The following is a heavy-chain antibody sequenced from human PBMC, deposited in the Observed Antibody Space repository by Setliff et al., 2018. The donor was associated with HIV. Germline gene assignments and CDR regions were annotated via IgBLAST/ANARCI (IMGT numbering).Heavy chain of an antibody. V-gene: IGHV1-8*01. D-gene: IGHD1-26*01. Sequence: ASVKVSCKASGYTFTSYDISWVRQAAGQGLEWMGWMNPNSGNTGYTQNFQGRVTITKDTSASTVYMELSSLRSEDTALYYCTRVMGATTGFHDYWGQGTLVTVSS. J-gene: IGHJ4*02. CDR3: TRVMGATTGFHDY. CDR1: GYTFTSYD. CDR2: MNPNSGNT.